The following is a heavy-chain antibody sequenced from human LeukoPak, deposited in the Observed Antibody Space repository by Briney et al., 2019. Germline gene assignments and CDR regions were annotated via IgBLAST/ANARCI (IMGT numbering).Heavy chain of an antibody. CDR1: GGSFSGYY. CDR2: INHSGST. D-gene: IGHD3-22*01. Sequence: PSETLSLTCAVYGGSFSGYYWSWIRQPPGKGLEWIGEINHSGSTNYNPSLKSRVTISVDTSKNRFSLKLSSVTAADTAVYYCAREVVLITRYYYYYMDVWGKGTTVTISS. J-gene: IGHJ6*03. CDR3: AREVVLITRYYYYYMDV. V-gene: IGHV4-34*01.